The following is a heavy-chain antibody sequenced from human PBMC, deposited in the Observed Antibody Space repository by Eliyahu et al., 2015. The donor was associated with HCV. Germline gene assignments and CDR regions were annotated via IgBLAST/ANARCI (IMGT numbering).Heavy chain of an antibody. CDR3: AKDGFTGIAAAGLFDY. J-gene: IGHJ4*02. CDR1: GFTFSSYG. D-gene: IGHD6-13*01. V-gene: IGHV3-30*18. Sequence: QVQLVESGGGVVQPGRSLRLSCAASGFTFSSYGMHWVRQAPGKGLEWVAVISYDGSNKYYADSVKGRFTXSRDNSKNTLYLQMNSLRAEDTAVYYCAKDGFTGIAAAGLFDYWGQGTLVTVSS. CDR2: ISYDGSNK.